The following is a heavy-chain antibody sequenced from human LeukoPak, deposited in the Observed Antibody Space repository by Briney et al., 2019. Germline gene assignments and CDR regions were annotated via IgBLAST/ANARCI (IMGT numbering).Heavy chain of an antibody. Sequence: GGSLRLSCAASGFTFSSYSMNWVRQAPGKGLEWVSSISSSSSYIYYADSVKGRFTISRDHAKNSLYLQMNSLRAEDTAVYYCARDVDIVATIVADYWGQGTLVTVSS. CDR2: ISSSSSYI. J-gene: IGHJ4*02. D-gene: IGHD5-12*01. CDR1: GFTFSSYS. CDR3: ARDVDIVATIVADY. V-gene: IGHV3-21*01.